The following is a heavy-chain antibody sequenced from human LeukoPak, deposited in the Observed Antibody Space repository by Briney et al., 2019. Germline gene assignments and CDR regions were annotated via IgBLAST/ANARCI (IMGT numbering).Heavy chain of an antibody. J-gene: IGHJ3*02. D-gene: IGHD3-10*01. CDR1: GYTFTGYY. CDR3: ARSYYGSGYDAFDI. CDR2: INPNSGGT. Sequence: GASVKVSCKASGYTFTGYYMHWVRQAPGQGLEWMGWINPNSGGTSYAQKFQGRVTMTRDTSISTAYMELSRLRSDDTAVYYCARSYYGSGYDAFDIWGQGTMVTVSS. V-gene: IGHV1-2*02.